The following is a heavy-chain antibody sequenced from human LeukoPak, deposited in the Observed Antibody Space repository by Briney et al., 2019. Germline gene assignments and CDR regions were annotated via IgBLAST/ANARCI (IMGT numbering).Heavy chain of an antibody. J-gene: IGHJ3*02. D-gene: IGHD3-10*01. V-gene: IGHV3-9*01. Sequence: PGRSLRLSCAASGFTFDDYAMHWVRQAPGKGLEWVSGISWNSGSIGYADSVKGRFTISRDNAKNSLYLQMNSLRAEDTALYYCAKEDGGLDAFDIWGQGTMVTVSS. CDR3: AKEDGGLDAFDI. CDR1: GFTFDDYA. CDR2: ISWNSGSI.